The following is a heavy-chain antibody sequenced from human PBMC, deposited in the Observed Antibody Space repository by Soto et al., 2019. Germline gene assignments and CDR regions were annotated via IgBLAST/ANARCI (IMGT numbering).Heavy chain of an antibody. J-gene: IGHJ5*02. D-gene: IGHD3-16*01. CDR2: IKSKTDGGTT. Sequence: EVQLVESGGGLVKPGGSLRLSCAASGFTFSNAWMNWVRQAPGKGLEWVGRIKSKTDGGTTDYAAPVKGRFTISRDDSKNTLYLQMNSLKTEDTAVYYCTPRILRPGIWDNWFDPWGQGTLVTVSS. CDR1: GFTFSNAW. CDR3: TPRILRPGIWDNWFDP. V-gene: IGHV3-15*07.